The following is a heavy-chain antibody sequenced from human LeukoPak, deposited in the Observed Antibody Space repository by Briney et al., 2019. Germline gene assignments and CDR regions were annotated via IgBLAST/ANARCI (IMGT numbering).Heavy chain of an antibody. Sequence: ASVKVSCKASGYTFTSYDINWVRQATGQGLEWMGWMNPNSGNTGYAQKFQGRVTMTRDTSISTAYMELSRLRSDDTAVYYCARAQLGDWFDPWGQGTLVTVSS. V-gene: IGHV1-8*01. CDR2: MNPNSGNT. CDR3: ARAQLGDWFDP. CDR1: GYTFTSYD. J-gene: IGHJ5*02. D-gene: IGHD1-26*01.